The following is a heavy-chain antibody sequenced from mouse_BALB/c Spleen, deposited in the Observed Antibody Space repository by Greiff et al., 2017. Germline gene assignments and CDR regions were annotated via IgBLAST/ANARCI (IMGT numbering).Heavy chain of an antibody. CDR3: ARGGLLRYAMDY. V-gene: IGHV5-6-5*01. D-gene: IGHD1-1*01. CDR2: ISSGGST. J-gene: IGHJ4*01. CDR1: GFTFSSYA. Sequence: DVKLVESGGGLVKPGGSLKLSCAASGFTFSSYAMSWVRQTPEKRLEWVASISSGGSTYYPDSVKGRFTISRDNARNILYLQMSSLRSEDTAMYYCARGGLLRYAMDYWGQGTSVTVSS.